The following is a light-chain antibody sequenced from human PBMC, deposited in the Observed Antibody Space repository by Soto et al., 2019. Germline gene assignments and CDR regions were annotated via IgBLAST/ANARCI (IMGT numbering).Light chain of an antibody. Sequence: SSLNKPASVYGFPGQSVTISCTGTSSDVGSSNGVSWYQQPPGTAPKLMIYDVSNRPSGVPDRFSGSKSGNTASLTISGLQAEDEADYYCSSYTSTSTYVFGTGTKVTVL. CDR1: SSDVGSSNG. CDR3: SSYTSTSTYV. CDR2: DVS. V-gene: IGLV2-18*02. J-gene: IGLJ1*01.